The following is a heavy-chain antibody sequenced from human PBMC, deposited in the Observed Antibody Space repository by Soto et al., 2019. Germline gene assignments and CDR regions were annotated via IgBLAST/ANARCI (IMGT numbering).Heavy chain of an antibody. Sequence: SETLSLTCTVSGGSISSSSYYWGWIRQPPGKGLEWIGSIYYSGSTYYNPSLKSRVTISVDTSKNQFSLKLSSVTAADTAVYYCARHRAYGYPNYDYYGSGTSILPSFDYWGQGTLVTVSS. D-gene: IGHD3-10*01. CDR2: IYYSGST. CDR3: ARHRAYGYPNYDYYGSGTSILPSFDY. J-gene: IGHJ4*02. V-gene: IGHV4-39*01. CDR1: GGSISSSSYY.